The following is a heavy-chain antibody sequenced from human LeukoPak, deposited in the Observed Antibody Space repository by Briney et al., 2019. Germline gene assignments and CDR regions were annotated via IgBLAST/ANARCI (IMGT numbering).Heavy chain of an antibody. Sequence: PSETLSLTCTVSGGSISSYYWSWIRQPPGKGLEWIGYFYYSGSTNYNLSLKSRVTISVDTSKNQFSLKLGSVTAADTAVYYCARKGITVAPGLDYWGQGTLVTVSS. V-gene: IGHV4-59*01. J-gene: IGHJ4*02. CDR2: FYYSGST. D-gene: IGHD6-19*01. CDR1: GGSISSYY. CDR3: ARKGITVAPGLDY.